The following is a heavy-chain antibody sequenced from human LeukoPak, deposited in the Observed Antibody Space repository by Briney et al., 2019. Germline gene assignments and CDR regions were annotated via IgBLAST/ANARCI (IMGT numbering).Heavy chain of an antibody. CDR3: ARDQWPGEYCGGDCYTN. V-gene: IGHV1-69*13. J-gene: IGHJ4*02. CDR1: GGTLSSYA. Sequence: SVNVSCTASGGTLSSYAISWVRQAPGQGLEWMGGIIPIFGTANYAQKFQGRVTITADESTSTAYMELSSLRSEDTAVYYCARDQWPGEYCGGDCYTNWGQGTLVTVSS. D-gene: IGHD2-21*02. CDR2: IIPIFGTA.